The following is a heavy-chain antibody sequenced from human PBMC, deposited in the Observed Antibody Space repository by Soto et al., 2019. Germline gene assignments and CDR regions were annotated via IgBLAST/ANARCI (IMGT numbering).Heavy chain of an antibody. CDR1: GDSITSGVYF. V-gene: IGHV4-31*03. D-gene: IGHD3-16*01. J-gene: IGHJ4*02. Sequence: SETLSLTCTVSGDSITSGVYFWSWIRQHPVKGLEWIGYIYHSGSTYYKPSLRGRVSMSVDTSKNQFSLELTSVTVADTAVYSCARAPTGEWGQGTLVTVSS. CDR3: ARAPTGE. CDR2: IYHSGST.